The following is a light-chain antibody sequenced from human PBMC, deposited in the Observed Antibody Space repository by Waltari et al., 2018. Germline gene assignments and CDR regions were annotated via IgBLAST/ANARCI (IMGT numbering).Light chain of an antibody. CDR2: RNN. V-gene: IGLV1-47*01. CDR3: AAWDDSLSGLV. J-gene: IGLJ2*01. CDR1: SSNIGRNY. Sequence: QSVLTQPPSASGTPGQRVTISCSGRSSNIGRNYVNWYQQLPGTAPKLLIYRNNQRPSGVPDRFSGSKSGTSASLAISGLRSEDEADYYCAAWDDSLSGLVFGGGTKLTVL.